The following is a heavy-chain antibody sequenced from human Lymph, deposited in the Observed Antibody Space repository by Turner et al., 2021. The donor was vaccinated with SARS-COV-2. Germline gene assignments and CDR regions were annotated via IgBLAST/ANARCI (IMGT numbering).Heavy chain of an antibody. V-gene: IGHV3-66*01. J-gene: IGHJ5*02. CDR3: ARVYGDYVP. CDR1: GFTVSSNY. Sequence: EVQLVESGVGLVQPGGSLRLSCTASGFTVSSNYMTWVRQAPGKGLEWVSLIYPGGSTYYADSVKGRFTISRDNSKNTLYLQMNSLRAEDTAVYYCARVYGDYVPWGQGTLVTVSS. D-gene: IGHD4-17*01. CDR2: IYPGGST.